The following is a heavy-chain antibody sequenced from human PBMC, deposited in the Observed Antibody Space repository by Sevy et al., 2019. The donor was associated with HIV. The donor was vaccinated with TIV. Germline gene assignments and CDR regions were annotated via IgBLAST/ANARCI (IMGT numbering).Heavy chain of an antibody. J-gene: IGHJ5*02. V-gene: IGHV3-7*01. Sequence: GGSLRLSCAASGFTFSNYWMSWVRQAPGKGLECVANINQDGSEKYYLDSVKGRFIVSRDNAKNSLYLQMNSLRAEDTAVYYCALDSSGFYAWGQGTLVTVSS. D-gene: IGHD3-3*01. CDR1: GFTFSNYW. CDR3: ALDSSGFYA. CDR2: INQDGSEK.